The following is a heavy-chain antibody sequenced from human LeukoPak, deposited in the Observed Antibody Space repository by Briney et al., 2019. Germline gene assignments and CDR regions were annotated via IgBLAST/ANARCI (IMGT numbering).Heavy chain of an antibody. V-gene: IGHV1-46*01. CDR3: AGVGRYCSGGSCLDY. D-gene: IGHD2-15*01. J-gene: IGHJ4*02. Sequence: VASVKVSCKASGYTFTSYYMHWVRQAPGQGLEWMGIINPSGGSTSYAQKFQGRVTMTRDTSTSTVYMELSSLRSEDTAVYYCAGVGRYCSGGSCLDYWGQGTLVTVSS. CDR1: GYTFTSYY. CDR2: INPSGGST.